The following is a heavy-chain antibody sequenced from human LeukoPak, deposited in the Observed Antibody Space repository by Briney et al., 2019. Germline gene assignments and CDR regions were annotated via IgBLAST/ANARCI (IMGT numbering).Heavy chain of an antibody. CDR3: ARANYDYVWGSYPYDY. D-gene: IGHD3-16*02. V-gene: IGHV1-2*02. J-gene: IGHJ4*02. Sequence: ASVKVSCKASGYTFTGYYMHWVRQAPGQGLEWMGWINPNSGGTNYAQKFQGRVTMTRDTSISTAYMELSRLRSDDTAVYYCARANYDYVWGSYPYDYRGQGTLVTVSS. CDR2: INPNSGGT. CDR1: GYTFTGYY.